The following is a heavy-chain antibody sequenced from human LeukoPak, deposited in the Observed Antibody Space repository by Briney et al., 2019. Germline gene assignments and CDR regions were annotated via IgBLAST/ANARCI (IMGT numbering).Heavy chain of an antibody. CDR1: GFTFSSYA. J-gene: IGHJ4*02. D-gene: IGHD2-2*01. CDR3: ACWDCSSTSCYLTY. CDR2: ISGSGGST. Sequence: RAGGSLRLSCAASGFTFSSYAMSWVRQAPGKGLEWVSAISGSGGSTYYADSVKGRFTISRDNSKNTLYLQMNSLRAEDTAVYYCACWDCSSTSCYLTYWGQGTLVTVSS. V-gene: IGHV3-23*01.